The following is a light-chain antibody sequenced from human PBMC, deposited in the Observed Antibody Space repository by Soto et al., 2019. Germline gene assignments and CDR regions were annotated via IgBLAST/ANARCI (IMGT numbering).Light chain of an antibody. CDR1: QSISNW. J-gene: IGKJ1*01. CDR2: KAS. Sequence: DIQMTQSPSTLSASVGDRVTITCRASQSISNWLAWYQQKPGKAPKLLIYKASSLQGGVPSRFSGSGSGTEFTLTISSLQPDDLATYYCQQSDTYWTFGQGTKVEIK. CDR3: QQSDTYWT. V-gene: IGKV1-5*03.